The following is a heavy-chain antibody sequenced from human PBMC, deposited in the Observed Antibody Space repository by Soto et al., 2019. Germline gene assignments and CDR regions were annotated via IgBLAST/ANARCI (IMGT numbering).Heavy chain of an antibody. J-gene: IGHJ6*02. V-gene: IGHV3-48*02. D-gene: IGHD2-8*01. CDR1: GFTFSTYS. CDR2: ITSSGGTM. CDR3: ARARINGVYFDMDV. Sequence: GGSLRLSCAASGFTFSTYSMNWVRQAPGKGLEWVSYITSSGGTMYYADSVKGRFTISSENAKNSLYLQMNGLRDEDTAVYYCARARINGVYFDMDVWGQGTTVTVSS.